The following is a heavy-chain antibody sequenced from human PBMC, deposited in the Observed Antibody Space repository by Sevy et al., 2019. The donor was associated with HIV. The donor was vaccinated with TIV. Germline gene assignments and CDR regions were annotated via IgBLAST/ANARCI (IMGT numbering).Heavy chain of an antibody. D-gene: IGHD2-8*01. V-gene: IGHV3-21*04. Sequence: GESLKISCAASGFAFYDYSMSWIRQAPGKGLEWVATLSFGCGKINHADSVKGRFTISRDNSKNSFYLQMDNLRVEDMALYYCAREGCTRPHDYWGQGTRVTVSS. CDR2: LSFGCGKI. CDR3: AREGCTRPHDY. CDR1: GFAFYDYS. J-gene: IGHJ4*02.